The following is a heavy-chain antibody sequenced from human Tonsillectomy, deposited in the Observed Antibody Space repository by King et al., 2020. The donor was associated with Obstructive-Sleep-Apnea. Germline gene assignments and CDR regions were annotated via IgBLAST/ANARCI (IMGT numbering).Heavy chain of an antibody. Sequence: VQLQESGGGLVQPGGSLRLSCAASGFIFRNYAMSWVRQAPGKGLEWVSGISRTGGSTYYADSVKGRFTIFRDDFKNALYLQMNTLRAEDTAVYYCAKDPTGDYLGAFDIWGQGTMVTVSS. J-gene: IGHJ3*02. CDR2: ISRTGGST. CDR1: GFIFRNYA. D-gene: IGHD4-17*01. V-gene: IGHV3-23*01. CDR3: AKDPTGDYLGAFDI.